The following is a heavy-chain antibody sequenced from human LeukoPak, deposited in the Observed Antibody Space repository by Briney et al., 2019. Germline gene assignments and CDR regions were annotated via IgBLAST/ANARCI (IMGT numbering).Heavy chain of an antibody. J-gene: IGHJ4*02. Sequence: GGSLRLSCAASGFTFSSYEMNWVRQAPGKGLEWVSYLSSSGSTICYADSVKGRFTISRDNAKNSLYLQMNSLRAEDTAVYYCARGDYGDYVLVYWGQGTLVTVSS. D-gene: IGHD4-17*01. CDR3: ARGDYGDYVLVY. CDR2: LSSSGSTI. V-gene: IGHV3-48*03. CDR1: GFTFSSYE.